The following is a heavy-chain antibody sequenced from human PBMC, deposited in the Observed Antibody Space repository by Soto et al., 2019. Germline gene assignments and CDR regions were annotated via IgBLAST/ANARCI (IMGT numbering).Heavy chain of an antibody. V-gene: IGHV3-23*01. CDR1: GFTFSSYA. CDR2: ISGSGGST. Sequence: GGSLRLSCAASGFTFSSYAMSWVRQAPGKGLEWVSAISGSGGSTYYADSVKGRFTISRDNSKNTLYLQMNSLRAEDTAVYYCVKVPYYDFWSGSPPLYGMDVWGQGTTVTVSS. CDR3: VKVPYYDFWSGSPPLYGMDV. D-gene: IGHD3-3*01. J-gene: IGHJ6*02.